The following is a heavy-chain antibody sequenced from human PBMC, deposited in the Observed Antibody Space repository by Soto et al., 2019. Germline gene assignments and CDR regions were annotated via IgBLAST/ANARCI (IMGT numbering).Heavy chain of an antibody. CDR1: GGSFSGYY. CDR2: INHSGST. CDR3: ARRVPYYDFWSGYWFADQRPGGFDY. J-gene: IGHJ4*02. D-gene: IGHD3-3*01. V-gene: IGHV4-34*01. Sequence: SETLSLTCAVYGGSFSGYYWSWIRQPPGKGLEWIGEINHSGSTNYNPSLKSRVTISVDTSKNQFSLKLSSVTAADTAVYYCARRVPYYDFWSGYWFADQRPGGFDYWGQGTLVTVSS.